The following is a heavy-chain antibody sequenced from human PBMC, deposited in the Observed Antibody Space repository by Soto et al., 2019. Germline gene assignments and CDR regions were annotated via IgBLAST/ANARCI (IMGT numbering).Heavy chain of an antibody. CDR3: ASYVPYDVSSDRYLDD. CDR2: TYYRSKWYN. D-gene: IGHD3-10*02. V-gene: IGHV6-1*01. CDR1: GASVSDNSAA. J-gene: IGHJ4*02. Sequence: SQPLSLPCAISGASVSDNSAAWNWIRQSPSRGLEWLGRTYYRSKWYNDYAVSVKSRITVTPDTSKNQFSLHLNSVTPEDTAVYYCASYVPYDVSSDRYLDDCGQGALVTVSS.